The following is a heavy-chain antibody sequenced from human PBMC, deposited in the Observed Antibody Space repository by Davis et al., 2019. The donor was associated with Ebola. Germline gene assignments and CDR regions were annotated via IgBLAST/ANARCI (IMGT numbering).Heavy chain of an antibody. J-gene: IGHJ4*02. CDR3: AIDRYCSGGSCYFDY. CDR1: GYTFTSYW. V-gene: IGHV5-51*01. D-gene: IGHD2-15*01. CDR2: IYPGDSNP. Sequence: KVPRKASGYTFTSYWIGWVRKIPGKGLEWMGFIYPGDSNPRYSPSFQGQVTISADKSISTAHLQWSSLKASDTAMYYCAIDRYCSGGSCYFDYWGQGTLVTVSS.